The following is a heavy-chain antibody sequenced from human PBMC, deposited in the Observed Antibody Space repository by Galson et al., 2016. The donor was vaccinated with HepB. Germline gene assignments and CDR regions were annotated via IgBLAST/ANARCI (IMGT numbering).Heavy chain of an antibody. V-gene: IGHV3-23*01. J-gene: IGHJ4*02. Sequence: SLRLSCAASGFTFSRYWMHWVRQTPGRGLEWLSGITASGTTTHYADSVRGRFTISRDNSKNTLYLYMSGLRAGDTAVYYCGKHGGFDYWGQGALVTVSS. CDR3: GKHGGFDY. D-gene: IGHD3-16*01. CDR1: GFTFSRYW. CDR2: ITASGTTT.